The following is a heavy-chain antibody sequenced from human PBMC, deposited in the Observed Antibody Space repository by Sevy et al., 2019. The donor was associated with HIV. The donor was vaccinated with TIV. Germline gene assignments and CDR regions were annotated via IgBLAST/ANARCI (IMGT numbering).Heavy chain of an antibody. CDR1: AFTFTNFE. V-gene: IGHV3-48*03. CDR3: ARNNYDTWTGYSRGLDS. D-gene: IGHD3-9*01. J-gene: IGHJ5*01. CDR2: ISSTGTNL. Sequence: GGSLRLSCAASAFTFTNFEMNWVRQPPGKGLEWISFISSTGTNLYYADSVKGRFTISRDNAENSIHLQMNSLRAEDTAVYYCARNNYDTWTGYSRGLDSWGQGTLVTVSS.